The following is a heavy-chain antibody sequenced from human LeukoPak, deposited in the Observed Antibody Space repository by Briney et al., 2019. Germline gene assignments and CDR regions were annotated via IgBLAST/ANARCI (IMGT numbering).Heavy chain of an antibody. V-gene: IGHV3-30*18. D-gene: IGHD2-2*01. J-gene: IGHJ6*02. Sequence: GGSLRLSCAASGFTVSSNYMSWVRQAPGKGLERVAVISYDGSNKYYADSVKGRFTISRDNSKNTLYLQMNSLRAEDTAVYYCAKTPDIVVVPAASGMDVWGQGTTVTVSS. CDR3: AKTPDIVVVPAASGMDV. CDR2: ISYDGSNK. CDR1: GFTVSSNY.